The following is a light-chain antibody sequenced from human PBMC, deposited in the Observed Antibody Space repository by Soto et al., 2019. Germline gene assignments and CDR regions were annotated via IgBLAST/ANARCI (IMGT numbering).Light chain of an antibody. J-gene: IGKJ5*01. CDR3: QQDRPSPAIS. CDR2: AVS. CDR1: RSVSRNY. Sequence: VLTQTQDTLALSPGERPTLSCTASRSVSRNYLGWYQEKPGQAPXLXXYAVSTRATGIPDRFSGSGSGTDFTLTISRLEPEDSGLYFCQQDRPSPAISFGQGTRLEVK. V-gene: IGKV3-20*01.